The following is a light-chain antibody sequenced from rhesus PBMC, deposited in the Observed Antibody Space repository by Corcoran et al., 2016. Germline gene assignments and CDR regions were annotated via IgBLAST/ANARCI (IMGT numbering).Light chain of an antibody. CDR1: QGINNW. V-gene: IGKV1-69*01. Sequence: DIQMTQSPSSLSASVGDRVTITCRASQGINNWLAWYQQKPGKAPKLLIHRTSSLGTGVPSRFRGSGSGTDFPLTISSLQSEDIATYYCQQYDDSPLTFGGGTKVDLK. CDR2: RTS. J-gene: IGKJ4*01. CDR3: QQYDDSPLT.